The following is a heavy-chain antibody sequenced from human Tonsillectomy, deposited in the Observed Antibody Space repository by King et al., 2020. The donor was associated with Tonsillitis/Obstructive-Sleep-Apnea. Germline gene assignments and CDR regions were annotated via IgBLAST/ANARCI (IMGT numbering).Heavy chain of an antibody. D-gene: IGHD4-17*01. J-gene: IGHJ4*02. CDR3: AADSPGDYGDSRNNF. CDR1: GFTFTSSA. V-gene: IGHV1-58*01. CDR2: FVAGSGNT. Sequence: QLVQSGPEVKKPGTSVKVSCKASGFTFTSSALHWVRQARGHRLECIAWFVAGSGNTNYAQKYQEIVTITSDMSPSTAYMELSSLSSEDTAVDYCAADSPGDYGDSRNNFWGQGTLVTVSS.